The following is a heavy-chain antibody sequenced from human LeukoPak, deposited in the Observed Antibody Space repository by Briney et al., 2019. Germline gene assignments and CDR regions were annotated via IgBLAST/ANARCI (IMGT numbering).Heavy chain of an antibody. V-gene: IGHV1-69*04. CDR3: ARDPPLTSTQSTYFDY. CDR2: IIPILGIA. CDR1: GGTFSSYA. D-gene: IGHD2-15*01. J-gene: IGHJ4*02. Sequence: GASVKVSCKASGGTFSSYAISWVRQAPGQELEWMGRIIPILGIANNVQKFQGRVTITADKSTSTAYMEQSSLRTDDTAVYYCARDPPLTSTQSTYFDYWGQGTLVTVSS.